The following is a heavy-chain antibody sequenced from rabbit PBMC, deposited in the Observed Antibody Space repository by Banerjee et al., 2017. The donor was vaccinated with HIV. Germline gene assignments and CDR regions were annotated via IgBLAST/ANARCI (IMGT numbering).Heavy chain of an antibody. Sequence: QSLEESGGDLVKPGASLTLTCTASGLDFSDSGYMCWVRQAPGKGPEWIACIYNVDGSTYYASWAKGRFTISKISSTTVTLQMTSLTAADTATYFCARGDDGGWGYATSFNLWGPGTLVTVS. J-gene: IGHJ4*01. CDR2: IYNVDGST. CDR1: GLDFSDSGY. V-gene: IGHV1S40*01. D-gene: IGHD4-1*01. CDR3: ARGDDGGWGYATSFNL.